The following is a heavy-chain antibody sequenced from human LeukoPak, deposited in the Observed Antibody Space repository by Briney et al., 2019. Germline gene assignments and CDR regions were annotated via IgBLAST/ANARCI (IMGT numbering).Heavy chain of an antibody. CDR3: AKGVGTSAYSALDF. D-gene: IGHD3-22*01. CDR1: GFTFSDYY. CDR2: ISGSGGEI. V-gene: IGHV3-23*01. J-gene: IGHJ4*02. Sequence: GGSLRLSCAASGFTFSDYYMSWVRQVPGKGLEWVSVISGSGGEIFYGDSVKGRFAISRDDSKNTLHLQMNSLRAEDTAIYSCAKGVGTSAYSALDFWGQGTLVTVSS.